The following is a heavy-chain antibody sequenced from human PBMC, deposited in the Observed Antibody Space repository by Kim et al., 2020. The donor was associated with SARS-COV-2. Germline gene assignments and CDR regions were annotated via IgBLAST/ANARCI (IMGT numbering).Heavy chain of an antibody. D-gene: IGHD2-15*01. V-gene: IGHV3-9*01. CDR2: ISWNSGSI. CDR1: GFTFDDYA. J-gene: IGHJ6*02. CDR3: AKAVVAASNYYYYYGMDV. Sequence: GGSLRLSCAASGFTFDDYAMHWVRQAPGKGPEWVSGISWNSGSIGYADSVKGRFTISRDNAKNSLYLQMNSLRAEDTALYYCAKAVVAASNYYYYYGMDVWGQGTTVTVSS.